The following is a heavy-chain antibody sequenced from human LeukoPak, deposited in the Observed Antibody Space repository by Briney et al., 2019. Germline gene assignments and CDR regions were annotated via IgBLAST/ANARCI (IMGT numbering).Heavy chain of an antibody. CDR1: GFTFSSYA. D-gene: IGHD6-6*01. Sequence: GGSLRLSCAASGFTFSSYAMSWVRQAPGKGLEWVSAISGSGGSTYYADSVKGRFTISRDNSKNTLYLQMNSLRAEDTAVYYCARAGEAARHAFFDYWGQGTLVTVSS. J-gene: IGHJ4*02. V-gene: IGHV3-23*01. CDR2: ISGSGGST. CDR3: ARAGEAARHAFFDY.